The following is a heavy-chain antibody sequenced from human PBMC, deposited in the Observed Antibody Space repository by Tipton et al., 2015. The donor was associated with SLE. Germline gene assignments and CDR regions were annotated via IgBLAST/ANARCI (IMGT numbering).Heavy chain of an antibody. V-gene: IGHV3-23*01. CDR1: GFTFSSYA. CDR2: ISGSGGST. D-gene: IGHD3-10*01. Sequence: SLRLSCAASGFTFSSYAMSWVRQAPGKGLEWVSTISGSGGSTYYADSVKGRFTISRDNSKNTLYLQMNSLRAEYTAVYYCARGPMVRVPYYFDYWGQGTLVTVSS. J-gene: IGHJ4*02. CDR3: ARGPMVRVPYYFDY.